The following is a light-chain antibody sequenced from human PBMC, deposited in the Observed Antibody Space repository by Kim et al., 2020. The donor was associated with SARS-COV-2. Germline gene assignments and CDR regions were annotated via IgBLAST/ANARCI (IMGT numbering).Light chain of an antibody. J-gene: IGLJ2*01. V-gene: IGLV6-57*03. CDR1: SGSIASSS. Sequence: TISSPRRSGSIASSSVQWYQQRQGSAPTTVIYENNQRPSGVPDRFSGAIDSSSNSASLTISGLKTEDEAVYYCQSYDSSIYVVFGGGTQLTVL. CDR3: QSYDSSIYVV. CDR2: ENN.